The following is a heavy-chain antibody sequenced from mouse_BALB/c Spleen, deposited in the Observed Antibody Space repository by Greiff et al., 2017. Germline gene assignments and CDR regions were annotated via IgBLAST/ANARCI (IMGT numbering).Heavy chain of an antibody. D-gene: IGHD1-1*01. V-gene: IGHV3-2*02. CDR3: ASILRSYAMDY. Sequence: EVKLMESGPGLVKPSQSLSLTCTVTGYSITSDYAWNWIRQFPGNKLEWMGYISYSGSTSYNPSLKSRISITRDTSKNQFFLQLNSVTTEDTATYYCASILRSYAMDYWGQGTSVTVSS. CDR2: ISYSGST. J-gene: IGHJ4*01. CDR1: GYSITSDYA.